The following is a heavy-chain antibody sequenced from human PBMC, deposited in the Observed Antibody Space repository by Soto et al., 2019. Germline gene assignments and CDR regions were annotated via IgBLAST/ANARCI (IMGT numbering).Heavy chain of an antibody. Sequence: LRLSCAASGFIFNTYGMHWVRQAPGKGLEGVAVMSYDGSNEYYADSVKGRFTISRDNSRNTLYLQMNSLRAEDTAVYYCAKGAQLWFGVGARSLKYGMDVWGQGTTVTVSS. CDR2: MSYDGSNE. V-gene: IGHV3-30*18. J-gene: IGHJ6*02. D-gene: IGHD5-18*01. CDR1: GFIFNTYG. CDR3: AKGAQLWFGVGARSLKYGMDV.